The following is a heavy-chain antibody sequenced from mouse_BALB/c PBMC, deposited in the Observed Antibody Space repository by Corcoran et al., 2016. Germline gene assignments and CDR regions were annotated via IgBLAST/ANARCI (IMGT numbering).Heavy chain of an antibody. CDR3: ANWDWYFDV. V-gene: IGHV14-3*02. Sequence: EVQLQQSGAELVKPGASVKLSCTASGCNIKDTNMHWVKQRPEQGLEWIGRIDPANGNTKYDPKFQGKATITADTFSNTAYLQLSSLTSEDTAVYYCANWDWYFDVWGAGTTVTVSS. D-gene: IGHD4-1*01. CDR1: GCNIKDTN. CDR2: IDPANGNT. J-gene: IGHJ1*01.